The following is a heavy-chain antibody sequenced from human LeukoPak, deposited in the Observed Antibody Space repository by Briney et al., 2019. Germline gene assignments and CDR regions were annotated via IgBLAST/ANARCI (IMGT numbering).Heavy chain of an antibody. CDR3: ARAPTVGYYFDY. CDR1: GFTFSSYC. J-gene: IGHJ4*02. CDR2: ISYDGSNK. V-gene: IGHV3-30*03. Sequence: GGSLRLSCAASGFTFSSYCMNWVRQAPGKGLEWVAVISYDGSNKYYADSVKGRFTISRDNSKNTLYLQMNSLRAEDTAVYYCARAPTVGYYFDYWGQGTLVTVSS. D-gene: IGHD4-23*01.